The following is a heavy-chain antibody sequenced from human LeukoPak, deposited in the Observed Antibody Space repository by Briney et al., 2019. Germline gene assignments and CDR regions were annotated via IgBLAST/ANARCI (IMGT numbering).Heavy chain of an antibody. CDR2: TYPGDSDT. D-gene: IGHD4-23*01. CDR1: GYSFTRYW. V-gene: IGHV5-51*01. J-gene: IGHJ3*01. Sequence: GESLKISCKTFGYSFTRYWIAWVRQVPGEGLEWVGMTYPGDSDTKYSPSFQGHVTNSADRSISAAYLQWRSLKASDSAIYYCATYRQAVADAFDFWGQGTMVIVSS. CDR3: ATYRQAVADAFDF.